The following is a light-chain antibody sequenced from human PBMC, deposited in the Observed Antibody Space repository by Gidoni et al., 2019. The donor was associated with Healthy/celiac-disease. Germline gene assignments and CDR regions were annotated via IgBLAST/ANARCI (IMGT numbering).Light chain of an antibody. J-gene: IGKJ4*01. Sequence: DIQMTQSPSSLSASVGDRVTITCQASQDISNYLNWYQQKPGKAPKLLIYDASNLETGVPSRFSGSGSGTDFTFTISSLQPEDIATYYCQQYDNPFTFGGGTKVEIE. CDR3: QQYDNPFT. V-gene: IGKV1-33*01. CDR2: DAS. CDR1: QDISNY.